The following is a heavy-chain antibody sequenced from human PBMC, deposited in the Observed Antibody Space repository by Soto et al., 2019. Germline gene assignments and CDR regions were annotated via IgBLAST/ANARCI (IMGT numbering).Heavy chain of an antibody. CDR2: IIPIFGTA. Sequence: QVQLVQSGAEVKKPGSSVKVYCKTSGGTFSSYAISWVRQAPVQVLEWMGGIIPIFGTANYAQKFQGRVTITADESTSTAYMELSSLRSEDTAVYYCASDYYDSSGYAMDAFDIWGQGTMVTVSS. CDR3: ASDYYDSSGYAMDAFDI. V-gene: IGHV1-69*01. CDR1: GGTFSSYA. J-gene: IGHJ3*02. D-gene: IGHD3-22*01.